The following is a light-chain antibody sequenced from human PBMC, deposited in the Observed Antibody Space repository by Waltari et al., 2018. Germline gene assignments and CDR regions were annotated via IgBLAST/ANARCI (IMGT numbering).Light chain of an antibody. V-gene: IGKV3-11*01. CDR2: EAS. J-gene: IGKJ3*01. Sequence: DIVLTQSPATLSLSPGERATLSCRASQSVSSFLAWYQQKPGQSPGLLIYEASNMATGIPARFRGSGSGTDFTLTVSSLEPEDFAVYYCQHRSSWPFTFGPGTKVDFK. CDR1: QSVSSF. CDR3: QHRSSWPFT.